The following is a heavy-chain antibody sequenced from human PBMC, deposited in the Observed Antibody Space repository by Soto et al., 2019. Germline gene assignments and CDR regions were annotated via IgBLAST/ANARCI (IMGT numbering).Heavy chain of an antibody. D-gene: IGHD2-2*01. J-gene: IGHJ6*02. Sequence: QAQLVESGGGVVQPGRSLSLSCAASGFTFSSYGMHWVRQAPGKGLEWVAVIWFNGRNKYYADSVKGRFTISRDNSKNTLYLQMSSLRAEDTAVYYCAREKGASRYYFGLDVWGQGTTVTVSS. CDR3: AREKGASRYYFGLDV. V-gene: IGHV3-33*01. CDR1: GFTFSSYG. CDR2: IWFNGRNK.